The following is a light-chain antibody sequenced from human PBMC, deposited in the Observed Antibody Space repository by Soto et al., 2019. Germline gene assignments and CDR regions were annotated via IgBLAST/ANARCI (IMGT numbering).Light chain of an antibody. CDR2: DAS. J-gene: IGKJ5*01. CDR3: QQYDNSIT. Sequence: EIVLTQSPGTLSLSPGERATLSCRASQSVTKNYLAWYQQRPGQAPRLLINDASSRAPGIPDRFSGSGSGTDFTLTISRLEPEDFAVYYCQQYDNSITFGQGTRLEIK. V-gene: IGKV3-20*01. CDR1: QSVTKNY.